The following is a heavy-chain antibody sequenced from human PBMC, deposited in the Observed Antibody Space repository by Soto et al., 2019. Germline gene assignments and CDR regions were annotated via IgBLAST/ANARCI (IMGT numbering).Heavy chain of an antibody. CDR3: ASGNRYYDRGRYNWFDP. Sequence: PSETLSLTCTVSGGSISSGGYYWSWIRQHPGKGLEWIGYIYYSGSTYYNPSLKSRVTISVDTSKNQFSLKLSSVTAADTAVYYCASGNRYYDRGRYNWFDPWGQGTLVTVSS. CDR2: IYYSGST. J-gene: IGHJ5*02. D-gene: IGHD3-22*01. CDR1: GGSISSGGYY. V-gene: IGHV4-31*03.